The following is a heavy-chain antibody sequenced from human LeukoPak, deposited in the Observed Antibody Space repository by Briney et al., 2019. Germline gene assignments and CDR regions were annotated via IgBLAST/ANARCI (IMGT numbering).Heavy chain of an antibody. V-gene: IGHV3-30*19. CDR2: ISYDGSNK. CDR1: GFTFSSYG. J-gene: IGHJ4*02. CDR3: ARDRGWGGLWFGELLLDY. D-gene: IGHD3-10*01. Sequence: GGSLRLSCAASGFTFSSYGMHWVRQAPGKGLEWVAVISYDGSNKYYADSVKGRFTISRDNSKNTLYLQMNSLRAEDTAVYYCARDRGWGGLWFGELLLDYWGREPWSPSPQ.